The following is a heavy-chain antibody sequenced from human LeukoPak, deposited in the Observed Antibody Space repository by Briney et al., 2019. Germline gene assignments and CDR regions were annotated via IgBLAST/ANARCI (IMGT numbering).Heavy chain of an antibody. CDR1: GYTFTSYY. V-gene: IGHV1-46*01. J-gene: IGHJ3*02. D-gene: IGHD6-13*01. Sequence: ASVKVSCKASGYTFTSYYMHWVRQAPGQGLEWMGIVNPSGGSTSYAQKFQGRVTMTRDTSTSTVYMELSSLRSEDTAVYYCARASVYSSSWYWGAFDIWGQGTMVTVSS. CDR3: ARASVYSSSWYWGAFDI. CDR2: VNPSGGST.